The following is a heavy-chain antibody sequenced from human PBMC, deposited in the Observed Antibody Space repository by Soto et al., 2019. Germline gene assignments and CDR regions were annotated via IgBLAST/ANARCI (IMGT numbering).Heavy chain of an antibody. J-gene: IGHJ5*02. D-gene: IGHD3-16*01. CDR1: GVSISSGNW. Sequence: PSETLSLTCAVSGVSISSGNWWTWVRQTPQRGLEYIGEIFHDGTANYYPSFERRVTISSARSTNQVSLTLTSVTAADTAIYYCATYWGTESHTFWFDLWGRGAQVTVSS. CDR2: IFHDGTA. CDR3: ATYWGTESHTFWFDL. V-gene: IGHV4-4*02.